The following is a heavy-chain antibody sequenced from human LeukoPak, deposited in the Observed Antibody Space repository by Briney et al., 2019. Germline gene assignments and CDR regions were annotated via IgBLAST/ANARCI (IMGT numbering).Heavy chain of an antibody. V-gene: IGHV3-23*01. Sequence: GGTLRLSCAAYGFIFRSYGMSWVRQAPGKGLEWVSAISGSGGSTYYADSVKGRFTISRDNSKNTLYLEMNSLRAEDTAVYYCAKAYSSSWYMGHYMDVWGKGTTVTISS. CDR3: AKAYSSSWYMGHYMDV. CDR2: ISGSGGST. CDR1: GFIFRSYG. D-gene: IGHD6-13*01. J-gene: IGHJ6*03.